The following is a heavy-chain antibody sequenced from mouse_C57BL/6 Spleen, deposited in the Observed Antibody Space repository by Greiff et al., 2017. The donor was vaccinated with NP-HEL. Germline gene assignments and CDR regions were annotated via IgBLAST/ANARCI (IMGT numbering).Heavy chain of an antibody. D-gene: IGHD2-4*01. CDR3: ARSSDYDYDLFAY. CDR2: INPNNGGT. V-gene: IGHV1-26*01. CDR1: GYTFTDYY. Sequence: VQLKQSGPELVKPGASVKMSCKASGYTFTDYYMNWVKQSHGKSLEWIGDINPNNGGTSYNQKFKGKATLTVDKSSSTAYMELRSLTSEDSAVYYCARSSDYDYDLFAYWGQGTLVTVSA. J-gene: IGHJ3*01.